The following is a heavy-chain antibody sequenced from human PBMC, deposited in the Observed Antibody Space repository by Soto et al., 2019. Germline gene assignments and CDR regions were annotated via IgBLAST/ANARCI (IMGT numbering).Heavy chain of an antibody. CDR3: ARATYYYYGMDV. CDR1: GGSVSSGSYY. D-gene: IGHD1-26*01. J-gene: IGHJ6*02. CDR2: IYYSGST. Sequence: PSETLSLTCTVSGGSVSSGSYYWSWVRQPPGKGLEWIAYIYYSGSTNYNPSLKSRVTISVDRSKNQFSLKLNSVTAADTAVYYCARATYYYYGMDVWGQGTTVTVPS. V-gene: IGHV4-61*01.